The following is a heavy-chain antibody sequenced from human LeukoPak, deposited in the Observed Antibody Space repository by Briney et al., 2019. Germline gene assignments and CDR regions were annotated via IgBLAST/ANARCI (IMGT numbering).Heavy chain of an antibody. V-gene: IGHV4-59*01. CDR3: ARENPSGYYNRPIDY. Sequence: SETLSLTCTVSGGSISSYYWSWIRQPPGKGLEWIGYIYYSGSTNYNPSLESRVTISVDTSKNQFSLKLSSVTAADTAIYYCARENPSGYYNRPIDYWGQGTLVTVSS. CDR1: GGSISSYY. CDR2: IYYSGST. D-gene: IGHD3-22*01. J-gene: IGHJ4*02.